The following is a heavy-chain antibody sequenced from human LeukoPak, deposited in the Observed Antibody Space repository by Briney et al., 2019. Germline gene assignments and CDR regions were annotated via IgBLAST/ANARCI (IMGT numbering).Heavy chain of an antibody. CDR2: ISNNGGYT. J-gene: IGHJ4*02. CDR3: AKQLGYCSDGSCYFPY. CDR1: GFTFSSSA. D-gene: IGHD2-15*01. Sequence: PGGSLRLSCAASGFTFSSSAMSWVRQAPGKGLEWVSAISNNGGYTYYADSVQGRFTISRDNSKSTPCLQMNSLRAEDTAVYYCAKQLGYCSDGSCYFPYWGQGTLVTVSS. V-gene: IGHV3-23*01.